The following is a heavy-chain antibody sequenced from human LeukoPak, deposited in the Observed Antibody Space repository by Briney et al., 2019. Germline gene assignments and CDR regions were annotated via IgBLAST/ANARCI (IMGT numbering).Heavy chain of an antibody. D-gene: IGHD3-16*01. CDR2: ILNDGNNK. Sequence: PGGSLRLSCAASGFNFRSCGMHWVRQSPGKGLEWLAVILNDGNNKYYADSVKGRFSISKDKSDNTLYLQMNNLRADDTAVYYCAKVGYDLLWGSYQPWYFFDFWGQGTLVTVST. CDR3: AKVGYDLLWGSYQPWYFFDF. CDR1: GFNFRSCG. J-gene: IGHJ4*02. V-gene: IGHV3-33*08.